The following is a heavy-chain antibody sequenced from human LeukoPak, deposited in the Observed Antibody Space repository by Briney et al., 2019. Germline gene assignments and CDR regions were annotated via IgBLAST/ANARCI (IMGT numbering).Heavy chain of an antibody. Sequence: GGSLRLSCAASGFTLGTYWMTWVRQGPGKGLEWVANIKQDGSEKYYVDSVKGRFTVSRDNAKNSLFLQMNSLRAEDTGVYYCARISYGAFDYWGQGTLVTVSS. D-gene: IGHD4-17*01. J-gene: IGHJ4*02. CDR2: IKQDGSEK. CDR3: ARISYGAFDY. V-gene: IGHV3-7*01. CDR1: GFTLGTYW.